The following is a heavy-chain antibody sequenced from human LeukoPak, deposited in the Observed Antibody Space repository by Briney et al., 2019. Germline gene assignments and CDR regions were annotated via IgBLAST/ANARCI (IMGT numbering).Heavy chain of an antibody. CDR3: ASPFSGAFDI. CDR2: IYYSGST. V-gene: IGHV4-39*01. Sequence: PSETLSLTCTVSGGSISSSSYYWGWIRQHPGRGLEWIGSIYYSGSTYYNPSLKSRVTISVDTSKNQFSLKLSSVTAADTAVYYCASPFSGAFDIWGQGTMVTVSS. D-gene: IGHD3-10*01. CDR1: GGSISSSSYY. J-gene: IGHJ3*02.